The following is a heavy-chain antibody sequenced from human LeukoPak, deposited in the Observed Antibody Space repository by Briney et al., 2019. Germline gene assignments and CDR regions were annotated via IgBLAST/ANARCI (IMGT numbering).Heavy chain of an antibody. J-gene: IGHJ3*02. CDR2: INPSGGST. CDR3: ARGQLGATDAFDI. CDR1: GYTFTSYY. Sequence: ASVKVSCKASGYTFTSYYLHWVRQAPGQGLEWMGIINPSGGSTSHALKFRGRVTMTSDTSTTTVYMELRSLRSEDTALYYCARGQLGATDAFDIWGQGTMVTVSS. D-gene: IGHD1-26*01. V-gene: IGHV1-46*01.